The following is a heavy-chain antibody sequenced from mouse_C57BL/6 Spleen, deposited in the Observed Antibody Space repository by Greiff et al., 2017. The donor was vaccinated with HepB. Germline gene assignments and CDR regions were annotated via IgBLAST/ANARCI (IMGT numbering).Heavy chain of an antibody. CDR2: ISYDGSN. Sequence: EVKLQESGPGLVKPSQSLSLTCSVTGYSITSGYYWNWIRQFPGNKLEWMGYISYDGSNNYNPSLKNRISITRDTSKNQFFLKLNSVTTEDTATYYCALYYGSSWFAYWGQGTLVTVSA. V-gene: IGHV3-6*01. CDR1: GYSITSGYY. CDR3: ALYYGSSWFAY. J-gene: IGHJ3*01. D-gene: IGHD1-1*01.